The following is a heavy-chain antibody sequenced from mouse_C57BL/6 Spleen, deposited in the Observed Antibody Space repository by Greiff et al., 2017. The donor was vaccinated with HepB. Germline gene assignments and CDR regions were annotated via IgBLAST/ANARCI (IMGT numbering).Heavy chain of an antibody. J-gene: IGHJ3*01. D-gene: IGHD2-4*01. V-gene: IGHV1-54*01. CDR3: ARGGYYDYRRPFAY. Sequence: QVQLKESGAELVRPGTSVKVSCKASGYAFTNYLIEWVKQRPGQGLEWIGVINPGSGGTNYNEKFKGKATLTADKSSSTAYMQLSSLTSEDSAVYFCARGGYYDYRRPFAYWGQGTLVTVSA. CDR2: INPGSGGT. CDR1: GYAFTNYL.